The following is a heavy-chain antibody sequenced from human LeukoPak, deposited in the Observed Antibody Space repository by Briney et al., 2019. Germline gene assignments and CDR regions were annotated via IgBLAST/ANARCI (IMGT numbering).Heavy chain of an antibody. CDR2: FYPEDGET. CDR3: ATEVRGYSGYDHQPFDY. D-gene: IGHD5-12*01. V-gene: IGHV1-24*01. Sequence: ASVKVSCKVSGYTLTELSMHWVRQAPGKGLEWMGGFYPEDGETIYAQKFQGRVTMTEDTSTDTAYMELSSLRSEDTAVYYCATEVRGYSGYDHQPFDYWGQGTLVTVSS. CDR1: GYTLTELS. J-gene: IGHJ4*02.